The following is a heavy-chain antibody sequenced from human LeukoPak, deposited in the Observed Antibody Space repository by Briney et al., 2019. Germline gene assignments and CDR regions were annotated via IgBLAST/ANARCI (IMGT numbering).Heavy chain of an antibody. CDR2: IIPIFGIA. CDR1: GGTFSSYA. V-gene: IGHV1-69*04. D-gene: IGHD6-13*01. J-gene: IGHJ6*02. Sequence: SVKVSCKASGGTFSSYAISWVRQAPGQGLEWMGRIIPIFGIAYYAQKFQGRVTITADKSTSTAYMELSSLRSEDTAVYYCARVGSSSWTPGMDVWGQGTTVTVSS. CDR3: ARVGSSSWTPGMDV.